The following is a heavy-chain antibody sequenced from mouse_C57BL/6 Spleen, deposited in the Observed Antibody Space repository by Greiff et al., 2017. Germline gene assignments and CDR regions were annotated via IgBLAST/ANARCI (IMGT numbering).Heavy chain of an antibody. D-gene: IGHD3-2*02. Sequence: VQLQQSGAELVRPGASVKLSCKASGYTFTDYYINWVKQRPGQGLEWIARIYPGSGNTYYNEKFKGKATLTAEKSSSTAYMQLSRLTSEDSAVYFCARSGAAQAPYFDYWGQGTTLTVSS. CDR1: GYTFTDYY. CDR2: IYPGSGNT. CDR3: ARSGAAQAPYFDY. V-gene: IGHV1-76*01. J-gene: IGHJ2*01.